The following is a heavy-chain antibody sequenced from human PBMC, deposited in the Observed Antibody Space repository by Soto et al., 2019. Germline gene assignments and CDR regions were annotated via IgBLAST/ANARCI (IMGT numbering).Heavy chain of an antibody. J-gene: IGHJ4*02. CDR2: INPTGGSA. CDR1: GYTFTTYY. V-gene: IGHV1-46*03. D-gene: IGHD2-8*01. CDR3: ALGSNGHYVNGE. Sequence: GASVKVSCKASGYTFTTYYMHWVRQVPGQGLEWMGIINPTGGSASYAQKFQGRVTMTRDTSTSTVYMDLSSLKSEDTAVYDCALGSNGHYVNGEWGQGTLVTVSS.